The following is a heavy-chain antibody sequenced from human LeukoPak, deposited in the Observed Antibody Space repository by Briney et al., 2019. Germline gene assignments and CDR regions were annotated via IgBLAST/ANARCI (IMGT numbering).Heavy chain of an antibody. D-gene: IGHD3-22*01. CDR1: GGTFSSYA. CDR2: IIPILGIA. V-gene: IGHV1-69*04. J-gene: IGHJ4*02. Sequence: AWVKVSCKASGGTFSSYAISWVRQAPGQGREWMGRIIPILGIANYAQKFQGRVTITADKSTSTAYMELSRLRSEDTAVYYCARDSGYCYDSSEYFDYWGQGTLVTVSS. CDR3: ARDSGYCYDSSEYFDY.